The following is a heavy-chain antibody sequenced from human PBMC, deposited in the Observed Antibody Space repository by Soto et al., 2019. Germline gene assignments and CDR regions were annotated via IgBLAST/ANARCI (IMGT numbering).Heavy chain of an antibody. V-gene: IGHV4-31*11. CDR1: GGSISSGGYY. Sequence: SETLSLTCAVSGGSISSGGYYWSWIRQHPGKGLEWIGYIYYSGSTYYNPSLKSRVTISVDTSKNQFSLKLSSLTAADTAVYYCERESGYSYGYGLDYWGQVTRVTVSA. D-gene: IGHD5-18*01. CDR2: IYYSGST. J-gene: IGHJ4*02. CDR3: ERESGYSYGYGLDY.